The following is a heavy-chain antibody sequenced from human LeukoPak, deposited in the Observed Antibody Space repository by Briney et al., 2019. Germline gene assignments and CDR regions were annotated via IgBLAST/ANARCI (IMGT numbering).Heavy chain of an antibody. CDR2: IKPDGSEK. V-gene: IGHV3-7*01. Sequence: GGSLRLSCAASGFTFSSYWMSWVRQAPGKGLEWVANIKPDGSEKYCVGSVKGRFTISRDNAKNSLYRQMNSLRAEDTAVNYCARGDFDGYGDYADAFEFWGQGTMVTVSA. J-gene: IGHJ3*01. CDR3: ARGDFDGYGDYADAFEF. D-gene: IGHD4-17*01. CDR1: GFTFSSYW.